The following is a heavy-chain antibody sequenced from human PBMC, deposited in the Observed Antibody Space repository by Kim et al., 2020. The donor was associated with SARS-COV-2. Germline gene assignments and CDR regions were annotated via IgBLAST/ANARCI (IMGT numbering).Heavy chain of an antibody. J-gene: IGHJ6*02. CDR1: GGTFSSYA. V-gene: IGHV1-69*13. CDR2: IIPIFGTA. D-gene: IGHD3-3*01. CDR3: ASRLTNYDFWSGPQTYYYYGMDV. Sequence: SVKVSCKASGGTFSSYAISWVRQAPGQGLEWMGGIIPIFGTANYAQKFQGRVTITADESTSTAYMELSSLRSEDTAVYYCASRLTNYDFWSGPQTYYYYGMDVWGQGTTVTVSS.